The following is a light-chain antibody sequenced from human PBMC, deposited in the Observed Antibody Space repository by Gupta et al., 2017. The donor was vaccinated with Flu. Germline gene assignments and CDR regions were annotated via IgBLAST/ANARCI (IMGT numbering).Light chain of an antibody. J-gene: IGKJ4*01. CDR2: DAS. V-gene: IGKV3-11*01. Sequence: EIVLTQSTAPLSLSPGARATLSCRASQSLRSYLAWYQQKPGQAPKLLIYDASNRATGAPVRFSIRGSGTDFILAISSLEPEDFAVYYCQQRSDWPLTFGGGTKVEL. CDR1: QSLRSY. CDR3: QQRSDWPLT.